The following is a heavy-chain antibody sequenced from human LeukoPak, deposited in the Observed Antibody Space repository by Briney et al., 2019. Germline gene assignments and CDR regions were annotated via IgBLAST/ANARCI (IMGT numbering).Heavy chain of an antibody. CDR2: IWFDGSNE. Sequence: PGGSLRLSCAASGFTFSHYGIHWVRQTPGKGLEWVAFIWFDGSNEYYAESVKGRFTISRDNSNNTLYLQMKSLRSEDTAVYYCARTSKEWDLYYFDYWGQGTLVTVSS. V-gene: IGHV3-30*02. J-gene: IGHJ4*02. D-gene: IGHD1-26*01. CDR3: ARTSKEWDLYYFDY. CDR1: GFTFSHYG.